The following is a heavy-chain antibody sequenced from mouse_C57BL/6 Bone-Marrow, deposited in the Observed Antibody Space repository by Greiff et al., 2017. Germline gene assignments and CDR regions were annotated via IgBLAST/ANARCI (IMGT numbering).Heavy chain of an antibody. Sequence: EVQLQQSGPVLVKPGASVKMSCKASGYTFTDYYMNWVKQSHGKSLEWIGVINPYNGGTSYNQKFKGKATLTVDKSSSTAYMELNSLTSEDSAVYYCARSYYGSSRDYWGQGTTLTVSS. CDR1: GYTFTDYY. CDR3: ARSYYGSSRDY. J-gene: IGHJ2*01. D-gene: IGHD1-1*01. CDR2: INPYNGGT. V-gene: IGHV1-19*01.